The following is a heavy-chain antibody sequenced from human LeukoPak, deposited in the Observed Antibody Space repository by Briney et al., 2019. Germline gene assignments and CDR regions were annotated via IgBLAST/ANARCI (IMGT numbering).Heavy chain of an antibody. CDR3: AKAGGYCSSTSCYLFD. Sequence: GGSLRLSCAASGFTFSSYAMSWVRQAPGKGLEWVSAISGSGGSTYYADSVKGRFTISRDSSKNTLYLQMNSLRAEDTAVYYCAKAGGYCSSTSCYLFDWGQGTLVTVSS. CDR1: GFTFSSYA. J-gene: IGHJ4*02. D-gene: IGHD2-2*01. CDR2: ISGSGGST. V-gene: IGHV3-23*01.